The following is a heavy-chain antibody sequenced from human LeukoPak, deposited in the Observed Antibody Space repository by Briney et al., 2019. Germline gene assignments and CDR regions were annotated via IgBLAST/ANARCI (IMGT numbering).Heavy chain of an antibody. Sequence: ASVKVSCKASGYTFTSYTITWVRQAPGQGLEWMGWITAYNGNTNYAQNLQGRVTMTTDTSTNTAYMELRSLRSDDTAVYYCASGVGSTIDYHYYPWDVWDQGTTVNV. CDR3: ASGVGSTIDYHYYPWDV. CDR2: ITAYNGNT. J-gene: IGHJ6*02. D-gene: IGHD1-26*01. CDR1: GYTFTSYT. V-gene: IGHV1-18*04.